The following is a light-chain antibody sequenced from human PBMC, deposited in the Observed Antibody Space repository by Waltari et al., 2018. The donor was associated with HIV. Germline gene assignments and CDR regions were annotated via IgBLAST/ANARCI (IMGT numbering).Light chain of an antibody. Sequence: AIQMTQSPSSLSASVGDRVIISCRASQGIRTDLGWYQQKPGKAPKLLIYTASSLQSGVPSRFSGSGSGTDFTLTISSLEPEDFATYYCLQDYNYPLTFGQGTKVEIK. CDR1: QGIRTD. V-gene: IGKV1-6*01. CDR3: LQDYNYPLT. J-gene: IGKJ1*01. CDR2: TAS.